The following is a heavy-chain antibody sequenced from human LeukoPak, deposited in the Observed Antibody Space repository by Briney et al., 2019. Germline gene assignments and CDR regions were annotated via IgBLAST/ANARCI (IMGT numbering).Heavy chain of an antibody. CDR2: IYYRGST. J-gene: IGHJ2*01. CDR3: ARQMGFRWYFDL. CDR1: GGSISSGGYS. D-gene: IGHD5-24*01. Sequence: SQTLSLTCAVSGGSISSGGYSWSWIRQPPGKGLEWIGNIYYRGSTYYNPSLKSRVTISVDTSKSQFSLKLSSVTAADTAVFYCARQMGFRWYFDLWGRGTLVTVS. V-gene: IGHV4-30-2*03.